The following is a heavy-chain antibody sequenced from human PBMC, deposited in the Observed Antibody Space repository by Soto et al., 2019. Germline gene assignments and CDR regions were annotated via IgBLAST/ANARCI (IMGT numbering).Heavy chain of an antibody. CDR1: GFTFSSYG. V-gene: IGHV3-30*18. J-gene: IGHJ6*04. D-gene: IGHD4-17*01. Sequence: QVQLVESGGGVVQPGRSLRLSCAASGFTFSSYGMHWVRQAPGKGPEWVAVISYDGSNNYYADSVKGRFTISRDNSKNTLYLQMNCLRAEDTAVYYCAKAGDPSWTVYYYYGMAVWGKGTTVTVSS. CDR2: ISYDGSNN. CDR3: AKAGDPSWTVYYYYGMAV.